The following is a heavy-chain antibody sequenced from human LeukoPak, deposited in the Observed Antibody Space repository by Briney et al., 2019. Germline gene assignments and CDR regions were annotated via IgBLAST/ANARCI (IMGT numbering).Heavy chain of an antibody. CDR3: ARVVAHVAAAGMGDWFDP. D-gene: IGHD6-13*01. CDR1: GGSISSYY. Sequence: SETLSLTCIVSGGSISSYYWSWIRQPPGKGLEWIGYIYYSGSTNYNPPLKSRVTISVATSKNQFSLKLSSVTAADTAVYYCARVVAHVAAAGMGDWFDPWGQGTLVTVSS. V-gene: IGHV4-59*12. CDR2: IYYSGST. J-gene: IGHJ5*02.